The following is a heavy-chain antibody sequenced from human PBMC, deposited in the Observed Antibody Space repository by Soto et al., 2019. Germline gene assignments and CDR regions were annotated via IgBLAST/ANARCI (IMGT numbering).Heavy chain of an antibody. D-gene: IGHD3-10*01. CDR3: ARGLGSIFPRITMLRGFISGFGP. CDR2: IYHSGSS. V-gene: IGHV4-31*02. J-gene: IGHJ5*02. Sequence: SRKKQNPGQGLEWIVYIYHSGSSYYNPSLKSRVTISVDTSKNQFSLKLSSVTAADTAVYYCARGLGSIFPRITMLRGFISGFGPLGHGTPVIVSP.